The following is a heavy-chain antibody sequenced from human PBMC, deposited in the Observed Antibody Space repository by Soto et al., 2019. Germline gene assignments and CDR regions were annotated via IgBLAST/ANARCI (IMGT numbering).Heavy chain of an antibody. D-gene: IGHD3-9*01. CDR3: AREYYGLLTGYYTDY. CDR2: ISGDGVTT. V-gene: IGHV3-74*01. CDR1: GFPFSSYW. Sequence: DVQLVESGGDLVQRGGSLILSCAASGFPFSSYWMHLVRHTPGKGLDWVARISGDGVTTYYADFVTGQFTVSRDNAKNTLSMQISGLRAEDTAVYYCAREYYGLLTGYYTDYWGQGTLVSVSS. J-gene: IGHJ4*02.